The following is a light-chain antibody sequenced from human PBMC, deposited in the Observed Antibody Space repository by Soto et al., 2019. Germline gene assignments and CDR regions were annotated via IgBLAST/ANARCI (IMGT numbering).Light chain of an antibody. CDR2: EVS. J-gene: IGLJ1*01. CDR3: SSYTVPSPYV. Sequence: QSALTQPASVSGSPGQSITISCAGTRNDVGDYKYVSWYQQHPGKAPKLILYEVSNRPSGVSSRFSGSKSGNTASLTISGLQPEDEADYYCSSYTVPSPYVFGTGTKVTVL. V-gene: IGLV2-14*01. CDR1: RNDVGDYKY.